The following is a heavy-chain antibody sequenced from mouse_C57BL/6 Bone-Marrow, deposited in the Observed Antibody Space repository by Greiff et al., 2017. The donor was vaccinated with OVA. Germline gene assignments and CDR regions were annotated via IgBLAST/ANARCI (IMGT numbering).Heavy chain of an antibody. Sequence: QVQLQQPGAELVKPGASVKVSCKASGYTFTSYWMHWVKQRPGQGLEWIGRIHPSDSDTNYNQKFKGKATLTVDKSSSTAYMQLSSLTSEDSAVYYGAIRGSTTVVPGAWFAYWGQGTLVTVSA. CDR2: IHPSDSDT. J-gene: IGHJ3*01. CDR1: GYTFTSYW. D-gene: IGHD1-1*01. CDR3: AIRGSTTVVPGAWFAY. V-gene: IGHV1-74*01.